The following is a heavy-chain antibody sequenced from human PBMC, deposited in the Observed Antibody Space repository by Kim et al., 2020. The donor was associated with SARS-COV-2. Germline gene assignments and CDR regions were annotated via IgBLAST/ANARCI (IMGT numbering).Heavy chain of an antibody. CDR3: ARGKTYYDFWSGYFALWY. V-gene: IGHV3-53*01. J-gene: IGHJ4*02. Sequence: GGSLRLSCAASGFTVSSNYMSWVRQAPGKGLEWVSVIYSGGSTYYADSVKGRFTISRDNSKNTLYLQMNSLRAEDTAVYYCARGKTYYDFWSGYFALWYWGQGTLVTVSS. CDR2: IYSGGST. D-gene: IGHD3-3*01. CDR1: GFTVSSNY.